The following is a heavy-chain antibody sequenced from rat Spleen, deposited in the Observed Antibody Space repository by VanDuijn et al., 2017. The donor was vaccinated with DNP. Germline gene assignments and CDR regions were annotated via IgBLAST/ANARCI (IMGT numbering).Heavy chain of an antibody. CDR3: ARYGSYAMDA. CDR2: ISYDGGST. D-gene: IGHD1-8*01. CDR1: GFTFSDYY. J-gene: IGHJ4*01. Sequence: EVQLVESGGGLVQPGRSLKLSCAASGFTFSDYYMAWVRQAPTKGLEWVAYISYDGGSTYYGDSVKGRFTISRDNAKSTLYLQMNSLRSEDMATYYCARYGSYAMDAWGQGTSVTVSS. V-gene: IGHV5-22*01.